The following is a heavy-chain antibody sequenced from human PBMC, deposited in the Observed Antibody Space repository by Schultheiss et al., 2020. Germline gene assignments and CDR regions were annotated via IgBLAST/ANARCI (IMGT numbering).Heavy chain of an antibody. CDR1: GGSFSGYY. CDR2: INHSGSN. J-gene: IGHJ5*02. D-gene: IGHD6-13*01. V-gene: IGHV4-34*01. CDR3: ARGAISSSWYRSWFDP. Sequence: SETLSLTCAVYGGSFSGYYWSWIRQPPGKGLEWIGEINHSGSNNYNPSLRSRVTISVDTSKNQFSLKLSSVTAADTAVYYCARGAISSSWYRSWFDPWGQGTLVTVYS.